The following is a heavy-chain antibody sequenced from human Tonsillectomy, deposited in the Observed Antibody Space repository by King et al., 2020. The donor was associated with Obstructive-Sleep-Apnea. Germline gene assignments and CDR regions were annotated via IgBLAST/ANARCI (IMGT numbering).Heavy chain of an antibody. Sequence: EVQLVQSGGGLVQPGRSLRLSCAASGFTFDDHAMHWVRQAPGKGLEWVSGITWNSVTIGYADSVKGRFTISRDNAKNSLYLQMNSLRAEDTALYYWVRDLGATIYYAMDAWGQGTTVTVSS. J-gene: IGHJ6*02. CDR1: GFTFDDHA. D-gene: IGHD1-26*01. CDR2: ITWNSVTI. V-gene: IGHV3-9*01. CDR3: VRDLGATIYYAMDA.